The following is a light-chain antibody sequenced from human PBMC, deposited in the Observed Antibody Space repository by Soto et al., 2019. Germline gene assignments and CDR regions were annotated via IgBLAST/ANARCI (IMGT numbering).Light chain of an antibody. CDR2: EVS. V-gene: IGLV2-23*02. Sequence: QSALTQPASVSGSPGQSITISCTGTSSDVGSYNLVSWYQQHPGKAPKVIIYEVSKWPSGVPNRFSGSKSGNTASLTISGLQAEDEADYYCCSYAGSNMVLFGGGTKVTVL. CDR1: SSDVGSYNL. J-gene: IGLJ2*01. CDR3: CSYAGSNMVL.